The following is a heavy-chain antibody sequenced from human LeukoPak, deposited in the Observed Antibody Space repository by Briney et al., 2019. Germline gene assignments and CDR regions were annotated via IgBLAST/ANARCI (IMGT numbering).Heavy chain of an antibody. J-gene: IGHJ4*02. CDR2: IYYTGTT. V-gene: IGHV4-39*07. CDR3: ARGGNYHTLFDS. CDR1: GGSISSSSYY. D-gene: IGHD1-26*01. Sequence: SETLSLTCTVSGGSISSSSYYWGWIRQPPGKGLEWIGSIYYTGTTYYNPSLKSLVTISVDTSKYQFSVRVNSVTAADTAVYYCARGGNYHTLFDSWGQGTLVTVSS.